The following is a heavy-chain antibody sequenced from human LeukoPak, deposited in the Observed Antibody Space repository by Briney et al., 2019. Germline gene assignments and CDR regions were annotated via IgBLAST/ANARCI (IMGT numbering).Heavy chain of an antibody. V-gene: IGHV3-30-3*01. J-gene: IGHJ4*02. CDR1: GFNFSSYH. Sequence: GRSLRLSCAASGFNFSSYHMHWVRQAPGKGLEWVAVIPFDGTYKFYADSVKGRFTISRDNSKNTLYLQMNSLSGEDTAVYYCARGTYYYGDYWGQGALVAVSS. CDR2: IPFDGTYK. D-gene: IGHD3-10*01. CDR3: ARGTYYYGDY.